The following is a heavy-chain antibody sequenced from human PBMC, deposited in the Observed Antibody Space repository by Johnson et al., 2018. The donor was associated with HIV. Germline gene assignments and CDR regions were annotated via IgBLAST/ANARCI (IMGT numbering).Heavy chain of an antibody. Sequence: VQLVESGGALVQPGGSLRLSCAASGFIISSYWMTWVRQAPGKGLEWVANIKKDGSENYYVDSVKGRFTISRDNAKNSLYLQMNTLRAEDTAVYYCARDAVISSGWYNVDAFDIWGQGTMVTVSS. V-gene: IGHV3-7*05. CDR2: IKKDGSEN. CDR3: ARDAVISSGWYNVDAFDI. CDR1: GFIISSYW. J-gene: IGHJ3*02. D-gene: IGHD6-19*01.